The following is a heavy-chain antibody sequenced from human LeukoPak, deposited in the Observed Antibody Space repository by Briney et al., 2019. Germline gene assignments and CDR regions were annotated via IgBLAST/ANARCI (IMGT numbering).Heavy chain of an antibody. CDR1: GGSISSSSYY. J-gene: IGHJ4*02. D-gene: IGHD5-18*01. V-gene: IGHV4-39*01. CDR3: ARAGGLNTAMAPAEYYFDY. CDR2: IYYSGST. Sequence: PSETLSLTCTVSGGSISSSSYYWGWIRQPPGKGLEWIGSIYYSGSTYYNPSLKSRVTISVDTSKNQFSLKLSSVTAADTAVYYCARAGGLNTAMAPAEYYFDYWGQGTLVTVSS.